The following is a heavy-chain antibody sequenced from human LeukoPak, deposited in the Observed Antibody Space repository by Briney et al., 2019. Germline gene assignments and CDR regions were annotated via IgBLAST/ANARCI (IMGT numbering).Heavy chain of an antibody. J-gene: IGHJ4*02. CDR3: ARGGRTLSLDY. D-gene: IGHD3-16*01. CDR1: GFTFSSYW. Sequence: GGSLRLSCAASGFTFSSYWMNWVRQAPGKGLEWVSYISGSGSTIYYADSVKGRFTISRDNAKDSLYLQMNSLRAEDTAVYYCARGGRTLSLDYWGQGTLVTVSS. CDR2: ISGSGSTI. V-gene: IGHV3-48*04.